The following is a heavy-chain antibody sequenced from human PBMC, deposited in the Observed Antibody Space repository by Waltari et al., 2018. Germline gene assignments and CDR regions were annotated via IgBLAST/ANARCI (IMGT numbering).Heavy chain of an antibody. CDR2: INAGNGNT. D-gene: IGHD2-8*01. V-gene: IGHV1-3*01. CDR1: GYTFTSYA. CDR3: ARVGVGCTNGVCYRRYYGMDV. Sequence: QVQLVQSGAEVKKPGASVKVSCKASGYTFTSYAMHWVRQAPGQRLEWMGWINAGNGNTKYSQKFQGRVTITRDTSASTAYMELSSLRSEDTAVYYCARVGVGCTNGVCYRRYYGMDVWGQGTTVTVSS. J-gene: IGHJ6*02.